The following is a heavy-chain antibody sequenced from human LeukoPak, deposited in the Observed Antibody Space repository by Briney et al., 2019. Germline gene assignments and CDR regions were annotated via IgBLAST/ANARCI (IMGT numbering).Heavy chain of an antibody. CDR3: ARRNWGIAAADY. V-gene: IGHV1-8*01. D-gene: IGHD6-13*01. CDR1: GYTITSYD. J-gene: IGHJ4*02. CDR2: VNPNSGNT. Sequence: ASVKVSCKASGYTITSYDINWVRQATGQGLEWMGWVNPNSGNTGYAQKFQGRVTMTRNTSISTAYMELSSLRSEDTAVYYCARRNWGIAAADYWGQGTLVTVSS.